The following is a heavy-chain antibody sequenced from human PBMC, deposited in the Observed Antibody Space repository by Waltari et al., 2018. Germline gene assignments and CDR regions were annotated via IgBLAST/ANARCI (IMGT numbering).Heavy chain of an antibody. J-gene: IGHJ4*02. CDR2: INHSGST. V-gene: IGHV4-34*01. Sequence: QVQLQQWGAGLLKPSETLSLTCAVYGGSFSGYYWSWIRQPPGKGLEWIGEINHSGSTNYNPSLKSLVTISVDTSKNQFSLKLSSVTAADTAVYYCARGITGTRELDWGQGTLVTVSS. CDR3: ARGITGTRELD. CDR1: GGSFSGYY. D-gene: IGHD1-7*01.